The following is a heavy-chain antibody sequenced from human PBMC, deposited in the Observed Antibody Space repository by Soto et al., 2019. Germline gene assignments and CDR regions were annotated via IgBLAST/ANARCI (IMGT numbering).Heavy chain of an antibody. CDR2: IRSKAYGGTT. CDR3: TRDWLMIVVVTPIP. CDR1: GFTFGDYA. V-gene: IGHV3-49*03. J-gene: IGHJ5*02. D-gene: IGHD3-22*01. Sequence: PGGSLRLSCTASGFTFGDYAMSWFRQAPGKGLEWVGFIRSKAYGGTTEYAASVKGRFTISRDDSKSIAYLQMNSLKTEDTAVYYCTRDWLMIVVVTPIPWGQGTLVTVSS.